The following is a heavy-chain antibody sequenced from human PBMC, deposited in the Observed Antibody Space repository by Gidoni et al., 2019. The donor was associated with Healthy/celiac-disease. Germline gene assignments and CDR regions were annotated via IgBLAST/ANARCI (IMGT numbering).Heavy chain of an antibody. CDR2: FDPEDGET. J-gene: IGHJ4*02. CDR1: GYTITELS. CDR3: ATDLLGRWFRELLFHY. Sequence: QVQLVQSGAEVKKPGASVKVSCKVSGYTITELSMHWVRQAPGKGFEWMGGFDPEDGETIYAQKFQGRVTMTEDTSTDTAYMELSSLRSEDTAVYYCATDLLGRWFRELLFHYWGQGTLVTVSS. V-gene: IGHV1-24*01. D-gene: IGHD3-10*01.